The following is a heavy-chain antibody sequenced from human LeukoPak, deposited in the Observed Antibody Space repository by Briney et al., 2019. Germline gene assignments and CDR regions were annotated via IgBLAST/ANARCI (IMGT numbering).Heavy chain of an antibody. CDR1: GFTFSSYA. V-gene: IGHV3-23*01. Sequence: GGSLRLSCAASGFTFSSYAMSWVRQAPGKGLEWVSAISGSGGSTYYADSVKGRFTISRDNSKNTLYLQMNSLRAEDTAVYYCAKARGGIVVVPAAYDYWGQGTLVTVSS. CDR3: AKARGGIVVVPAAYDY. J-gene: IGHJ4*02. D-gene: IGHD2-2*01. CDR2: ISGSGGST.